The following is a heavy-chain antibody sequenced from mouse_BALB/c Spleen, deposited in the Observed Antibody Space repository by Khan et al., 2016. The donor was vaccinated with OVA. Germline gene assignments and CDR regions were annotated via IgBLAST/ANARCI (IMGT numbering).Heavy chain of an antibody. CDR3: ARIKKIVATYFDY. CDR1: GYTFTSYW. Sequence: QVQLQQSGAELVKAGASVKMSCKASGYTFTSYWMHWVKQRPGQGLEWIAETNPTNGRTYYNEKFKSKATLTVDKSSSTAYMLLSGPTSEDSAVYYGARIKKIVATYFDYWGQGTTGTVSS. CDR2: TNPTNGRT. D-gene: IGHD1-1*01. V-gene: IGHV1S81*02. J-gene: IGHJ2*01.